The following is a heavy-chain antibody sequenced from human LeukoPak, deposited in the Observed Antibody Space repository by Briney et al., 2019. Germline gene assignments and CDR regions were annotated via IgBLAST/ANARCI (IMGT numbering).Heavy chain of an antibody. D-gene: IGHD1-14*01. CDR1: GYTFTSYA. CDR3: ARDSTRLTGPIGY. CDR2: INAGNGNT. J-gene: IGHJ4*02. Sequence: EASVKVSFTASGYTFTSYAMHWVRQAPGQRLEWMGWINAGNGNTKYSQKFQGRVTITRDTSASTAYMELSSLRSEDTAVYYCARDSTRLTGPIGYWGQGTLVTVSS. V-gene: IGHV1-3*01.